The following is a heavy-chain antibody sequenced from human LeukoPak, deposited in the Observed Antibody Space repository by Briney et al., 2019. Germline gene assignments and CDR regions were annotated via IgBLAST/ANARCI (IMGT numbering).Heavy chain of an antibody. V-gene: IGHV3-30-3*01. D-gene: IGHD3-22*01. CDR1: GFTFSSYA. CDR2: ISYDGSNK. CDR3: ASLFPNCYDSSGNFDY. J-gene: IGHJ4*02. Sequence: GSLRLSCAASGFTFSSYAMHWVRQAPGKGLEWVAVISYDGSNKYYADSVKGRFTISRDNSKNTLYLQMNSLRAEDTAVYYCASLFPNCYDSSGNFDYWGQGTLVTVSS.